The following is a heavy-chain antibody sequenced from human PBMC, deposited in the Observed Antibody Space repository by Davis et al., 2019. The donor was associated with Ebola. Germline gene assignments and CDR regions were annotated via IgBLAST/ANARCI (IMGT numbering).Heavy chain of an antibody. V-gene: IGHV1-69*13. D-gene: IGHD4-17*01. J-gene: IGHJ5*02. CDR2: IIPIFGTA. CDR1: GGTFSSYA. Sequence: AASVKVSCKASGGTFSSYAISWVRPAPGQGLEWMGGIIPIFGTANYAQKFQGRVTITADESTSTAYMELSSLRSEDTAVYYCARENGDYSNWFDPWGQGTLVTVSS. CDR3: ARENGDYSNWFDP.